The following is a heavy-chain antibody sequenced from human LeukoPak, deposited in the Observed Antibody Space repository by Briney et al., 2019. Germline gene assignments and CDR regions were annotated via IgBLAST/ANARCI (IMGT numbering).Heavy chain of an antibody. CDR1: EFSISNSA. J-gene: IGHJ4*02. Sequence: GGSPRLSCAASEFSISNSAMSRVRQAPGKGLEWVSLIIASSGSTFYADSVKGRFTISRDISRNTLYLQMNSLRAEDTAVYYCAKGAYDYIEMGYFDYWGQGTLVTVSP. D-gene: IGHD5-12*01. CDR3: AKGAYDYIEMGYFDY. CDR2: IIASSGST. V-gene: IGHV3-23*01.